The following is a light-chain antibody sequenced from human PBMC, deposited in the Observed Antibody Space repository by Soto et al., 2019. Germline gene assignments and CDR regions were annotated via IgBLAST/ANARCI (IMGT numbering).Light chain of an antibody. V-gene: IGKV3-20*01. CDR2: GAS. J-gene: IGKJ4*01. CDR3: QQYGSSPLT. CDR1: QSVSSSY. Sequence: DIVLTQSPGIVSLSPGERATLSCRASQSVSSSYLAWYQQKPGQAPRLLIYGASSRATGIPDRFSDSGSGTDFTLTISRLEPEDFAVYYCQQYGSSPLTFGGGTKVDI.